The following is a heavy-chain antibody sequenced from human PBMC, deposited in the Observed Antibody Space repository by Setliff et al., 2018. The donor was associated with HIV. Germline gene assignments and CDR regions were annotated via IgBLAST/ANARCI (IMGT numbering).Heavy chain of an antibody. CDR3: AREQTTETTMGFAFDI. CDR2: IYYSGST. J-gene: IGHJ3*02. Sequence: KPSETLSLTCTVSGGSISSHYWSWIRQPPGKGLEWIGYIYYSGSTNYNPSLKSRVTISVDTSKNQFSLRLNSVTAADTAVYYCAREQTTETTMGFAFDIWGQGTVVTVSS. D-gene: IGHD4-17*01. V-gene: IGHV4-59*11. CDR1: GGSISSHY.